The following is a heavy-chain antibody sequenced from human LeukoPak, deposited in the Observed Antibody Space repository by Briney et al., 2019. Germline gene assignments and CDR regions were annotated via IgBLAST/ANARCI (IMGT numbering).Heavy chain of an antibody. Sequence: GGSLRLSCAASGFTFSSYAMHWVRQAPGKGLEWVAVISYDGSNKYYADSVKGRFTISRDNFKNTLYLQMISLRAEDTAVYYCARGSSWLGDNDAFDIWGQGTMVTVSS. D-gene: IGHD6-13*01. V-gene: IGHV3-30-3*01. J-gene: IGHJ3*02. CDR1: GFTFSSYA. CDR2: ISYDGSNK. CDR3: ARGSSWLGDNDAFDI.